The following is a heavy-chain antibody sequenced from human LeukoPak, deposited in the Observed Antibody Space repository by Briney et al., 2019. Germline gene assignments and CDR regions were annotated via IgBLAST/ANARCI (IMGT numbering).Heavy chain of an antibody. CDR1: GFTFSNYA. D-gene: IGHD3-9*01. Sequence: AXSGFTFSNYAMSWVRQAPGKGLEWVSAVSGRDDSTYYADSVKGRFTISRDTSKNTLYLQMNSLRAEDTAVYYCAKWGDYDILTGYYDSDYWGQGTLVTVSS. CDR3: AKWGDYDILTGYYDSDY. J-gene: IGHJ4*02. CDR2: VSGRDDST. V-gene: IGHV3-23*01.